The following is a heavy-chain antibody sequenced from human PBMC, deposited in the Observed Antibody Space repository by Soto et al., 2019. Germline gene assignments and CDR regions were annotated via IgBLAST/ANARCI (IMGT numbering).Heavy chain of an antibody. V-gene: IGHV3-48*02. CDR2: ISSSSSTI. CDR1: GFTFSSYS. CDR3: ARDTVDGFGEVHDY. J-gene: IGHJ4*02. D-gene: IGHD3-10*01. Sequence: EVQLVESGGGLVQPGGSLRLSCAASGFTFSSYSMNWVRQAPGKGLEWVSYISSSSSTIYYADSVKGRFTISRDNAKNSLYLQMNSLRDEDTAGYYCARDTVDGFGEVHDYWGQGTLVTVSS.